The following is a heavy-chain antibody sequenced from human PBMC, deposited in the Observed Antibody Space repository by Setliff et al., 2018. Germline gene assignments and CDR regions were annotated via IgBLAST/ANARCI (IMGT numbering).Heavy chain of an antibody. Sequence: GGSLRLSCAASGFTFNSYAMHWVRQAPGKGLEWLAVISYDGINKYYADSVRGRFTISRDNSKNTLFLQMNSLRAEDAAIYYCARRGGTAGARAFDIWGQGTMVTVSS. V-gene: IGHV3-30*07. CDR2: ISYDGINK. J-gene: IGHJ3*02. CDR3: ARRGGTAGARAFDI. D-gene: IGHD2-8*02. CDR1: GFTFNSYA.